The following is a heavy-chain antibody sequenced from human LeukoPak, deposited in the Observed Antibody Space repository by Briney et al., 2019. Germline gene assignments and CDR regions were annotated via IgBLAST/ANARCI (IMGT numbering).Heavy chain of an antibody. Sequence: GASVKVSCKASGYTFISYDINWVRQATGQGLEWMGWMNPNSGNTGYAQKFQGRVTMTRNTSISTAYMELSSLRSEDTAVYYCARALTYYYDSSADWFDPWGQGTLVTVSS. V-gene: IGHV1-8*01. CDR1: GYTFISYD. CDR3: ARALTYYYDSSADWFDP. CDR2: MNPNSGNT. D-gene: IGHD3-22*01. J-gene: IGHJ5*02.